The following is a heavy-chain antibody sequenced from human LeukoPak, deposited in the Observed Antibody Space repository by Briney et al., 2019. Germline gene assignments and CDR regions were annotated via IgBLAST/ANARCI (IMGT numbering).Heavy chain of an antibody. CDR1: GGSISSYY. V-gene: IGHV4-59*01. CDR3: ARVGRYGYYFDY. CDR2: ILYSGST. Sequence: SETLSLTCTVSGGSISSYYWSWIRQPPGKGLEWIGNILYSGSTNYNPTLKSRVTKSIDTSKKQFSLKLNSVTAADTAVYYCARVGRYGYYFDYWGQGTLVIVSS. J-gene: IGHJ4*02. D-gene: IGHD4-17*01.